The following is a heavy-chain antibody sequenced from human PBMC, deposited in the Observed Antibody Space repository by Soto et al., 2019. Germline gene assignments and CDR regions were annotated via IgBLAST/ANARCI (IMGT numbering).Heavy chain of an antibody. CDR2: IIPIIGTP. J-gene: IGHJ4*02. CDR1: GGTFDNYA. V-gene: IGHV1-69*06. CDR3: AREKNIVVLPLLSLDF. D-gene: IGHD2-21*01. Sequence: VQLVQSGAEVKKPGSSVIVSCKASGGTFDNYAISWVRQAPGQGLEWMGGIIPIIGTPSYAQRFQGRVTFIADKSTRTAYMDLRSLRSEDTAVYYCAREKNIVVLPLLSLDFWGQGTQVIVSS.